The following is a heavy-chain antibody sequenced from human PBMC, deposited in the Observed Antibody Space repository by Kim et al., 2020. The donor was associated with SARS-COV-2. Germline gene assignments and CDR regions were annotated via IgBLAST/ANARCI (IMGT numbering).Heavy chain of an antibody. CDR2: IDPSDSYT. V-gene: IGHV5-10-1*01. D-gene: IGHD5-12*01. J-gene: IGHJ5*02. CDR1: GYSFTSYW. CDR3: ARGGGYDENWFDP. Sequence: GESLKISCKGSGYSFTSYWISWVRQMPGKGLEWMGRIDPSDSYTNYSPSFQGHVTISADKSISTAYLQWSSLKASDTAMYYCARGGGYDENWFDPWGQGTLVTVSS.